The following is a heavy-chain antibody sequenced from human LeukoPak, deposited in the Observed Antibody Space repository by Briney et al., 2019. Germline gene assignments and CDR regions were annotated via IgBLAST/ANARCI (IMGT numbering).Heavy chain of an antibody. CDR1: GFTFTSYA. J-gene: IGHJ1*01. CDR3: AKDTDVVVPEYFQY. V-gene: IGHV3-23*01. Sequence: GGSLRLSCAASGFTFTSYAMNWVRHAPGKGLEGVSAISGSGGSTYYADSVKGRVTVSRDSSENTLFLQMNSLRAEDTAIYYCAKDTDVVVPEYFQYWGQGTLVTVSS. D-gene: IGHD2-15*01. CDR2: ISGSGGST.